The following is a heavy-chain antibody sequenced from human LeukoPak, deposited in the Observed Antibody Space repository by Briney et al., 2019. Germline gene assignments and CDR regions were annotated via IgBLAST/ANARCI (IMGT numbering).Heavy chain of an antibody. CDR1: GFTFSSYS. Sequence: TPGGSLRLSCAASGFTFSSYSMNWVRQAPGKGLEWVSSISSSSSYIYYADSVKGRFTISRDNAKNSLYLQMNSLRAEDTAVYYCAREKREGYYYGSGPGENWGQGTLVTVSS. CDR3: AREKREGYYYGSGPGEN. CDR2: ISSSSSYI. V-gene: IGHV3-21*04. D-gene: IGHD3-10*01. J-gene: IGHJ4*02.